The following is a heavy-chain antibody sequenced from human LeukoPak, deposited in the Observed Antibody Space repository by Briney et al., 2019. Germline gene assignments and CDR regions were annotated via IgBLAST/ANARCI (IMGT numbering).Heavy chain of an antibody. CDR1: GGTFSSYA. D-gene: IGHD4-17*01. V-gene: IGHV1-69*04. Sequence: GASVKVSCKASGGTFSSYAISWVRQAPGQGLEWMGRIIPNFGIANYAQKFQGRVTITADKSTSTAYMELSSLRSEDTAVYYCARDYGDYRRYGMDVWGQGTTVTVSS. J-gene: IGHJ6*02. CDR3: ARDYGDYRRYGMDV. CDR2: IIPNFGIA.